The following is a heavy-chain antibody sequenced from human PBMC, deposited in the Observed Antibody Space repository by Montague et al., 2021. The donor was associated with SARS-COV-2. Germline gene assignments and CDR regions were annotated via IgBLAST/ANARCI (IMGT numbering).Heavy chain of an antibody. J-gene: IGHJ4*02. D-gene: IGHD4-17*01. V-gene: IGHV4-59*01. CDR3: ARVGAYGDYPTPLTFDY. CDR1: GGSISSYY. CDR2: IYYSGST. Sequence: SETLSLTCTVSGGSISSYYWSWIRQPPGKGLEWIGYIYYSGSTNYNPSLKSRVTISVDTSKNQFSLKLSSVTAADTAVYYCARVGAYGDYPTPLTFDYWGQGTLVTVSS.